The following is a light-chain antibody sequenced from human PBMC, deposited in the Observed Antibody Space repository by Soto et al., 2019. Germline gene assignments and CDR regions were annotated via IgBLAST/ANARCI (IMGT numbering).Light chain of an antibody. V-gene: IGLV2-23*01. Sequence: QSALTQPASVSGSPGQSITISCTGTSSDVGSYNLVSWYQQHPGKAPKLIIYEANKRPSGVSNRFSGSKSGNTASLTISGLQAEDEADYYCCSYAVTSTWVFGGGTQLTVL. CDR2: EAN. CDR3: CSYAVTSTWV. J-gene: IGLJ3*02. CDR1: SSDVGSYNL.